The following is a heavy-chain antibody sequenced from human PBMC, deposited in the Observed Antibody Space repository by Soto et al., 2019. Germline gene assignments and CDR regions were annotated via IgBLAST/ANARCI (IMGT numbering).Heavy chain of an antibody. V-gene: IGHV2-5*02. CDR2: IYWDDDQ. CDR3: AHRDPASGGLFDY. J-gene: IGHJ4*02. D-gene: IGHD3-10*01. CDR1: GFSLSTEGVA. Sequence: QITLKESGPPLVKPTQTLTLTCTFSGFSLSTEGVAVGWIRQPPGKALEWLSVIYWDDDQRSSTSLRSRLTITKDTSKNHVVLTMTHMDPLDTATYYCAHRDPASGGLFDYWGQGILVTVSS.